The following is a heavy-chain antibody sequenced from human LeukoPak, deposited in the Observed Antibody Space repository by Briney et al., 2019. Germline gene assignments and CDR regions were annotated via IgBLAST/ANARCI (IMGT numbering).Heavy chain of an antibody. J-gene: IGHJ4*02. CDR1: GFTFSNAW. Sequence: PGGSLRLSCAASGFTFSNAWMSWVRQAPGKGLEWVGRIKSNPAGGTTDYAEPVKGRFTISRDDSKNTVYLQMNSLKTEDTAVYYCATPDIVLVVTATPFLGWGQGTLVTVSS. D-gene: IGHD2-15*01. CDR2: IKSNPAGGTT. V-gene: IGHV3-15*01. CDR3: ATPDIVLVVTATPFLG.